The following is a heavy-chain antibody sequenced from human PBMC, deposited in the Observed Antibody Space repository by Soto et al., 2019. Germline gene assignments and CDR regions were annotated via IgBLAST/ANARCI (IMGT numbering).Heavy chain of an antibody. CDR1: GVCISNND. CDR2: IYYNVNT. Sequence: QVQLQESGPGLVKPSETLSLTCTVSGVCISNNDWSWIRQPPGKGLEWNGYIYYNVNTNYSPSLKSRVTVSVATSRNQISLKLTTVTAADTAVYYCTRANWYSEYWGQGTLVTVSS. V-gene: IGHV4-59*01. D-gene: IGHD7-27*01. J-gene: IGHJ4*02. CDR3: TRANWYSEY.